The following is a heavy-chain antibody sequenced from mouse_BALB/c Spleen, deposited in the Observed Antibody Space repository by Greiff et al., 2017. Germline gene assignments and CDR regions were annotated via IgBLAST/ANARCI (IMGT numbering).Heavy chain of an antibody. D-gene: IGHD2-4*01. Sequence: QVQLQQPGAELVKPGASVKLSCKASGYTFTSYWMHWVKQRPGQGLEWIGEINPSNGRTNYNEKFKSKATLTVDKSSSTAYMQLSSLTSEDSAVYYCARVGGMITTGRFAYWGQGTLVTVFA. V-gene: IGHV1S81*02. CDR3: ARVGGMITTGRFAY. J-gene: IGHJ3*01. CDR2: INPSNGRT. CDR1: GYTFTSYW.